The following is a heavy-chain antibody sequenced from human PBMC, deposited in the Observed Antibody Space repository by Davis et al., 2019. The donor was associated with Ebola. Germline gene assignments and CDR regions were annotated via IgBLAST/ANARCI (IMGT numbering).Heavy chain of an antibody. CDR1: GGSISSNDYY. V-gene: IGHV4-61*08. D-gene: IGHD3-10*01. J-gene: IGHJ6*03. Sequence: MPSETLSLTCIVSGGSISSNDYYWGCIRQPPGRGLEWIGNIHYSGSTNYNPSLKSRVTISVDTSKNQFSLKLSSVTAADTAVYYCARGGWPNGFGELLYRAYYYYYYMDVWGKGTTVTVSS. CDR3: ARGGWPNGFGELLYRAYYYYYYMDV. CDR2: IHYSGST.